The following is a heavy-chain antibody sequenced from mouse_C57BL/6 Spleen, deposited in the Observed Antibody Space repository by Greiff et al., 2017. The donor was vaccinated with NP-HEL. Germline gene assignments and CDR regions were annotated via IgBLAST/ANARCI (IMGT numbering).Heavy chain of an antibody. J-gene: IGHJ3*01. D-gene: IGHD2-4*01. CDR1: GFTFSSYA. Sequence: EVKLVESGGGLVKPGGSLKLSCAASGFTFSSYAMSWVRQTPEKRLEWVATISDGGSYTCYPDSVKGRFTFSRDNAKNNLYLQMSPLKSEDTAMYYCASDGGDYAWFAYWGQGTLVTVSA. CDR2: ISDGGSYT. V-gene: IGHV5-4*03. CDR3: ASDGGDYAWFAY.